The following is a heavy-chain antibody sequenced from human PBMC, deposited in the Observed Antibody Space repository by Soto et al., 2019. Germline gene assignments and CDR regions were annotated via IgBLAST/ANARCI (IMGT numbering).Heavy chain of an antibody. V-gene: IGHV3-66*01. CDR1: GFTVSSNY. Sequence: GGSLRLSCAASGFTVSSNYMSWVRQAPGKGLEWVSVIYSGGSTYYADSVKGRFTISRDNSKNTLYLQMNSLRAEDTAVYYCARVAFGSGVLGTYYYYYYMDVWGKGTTVTVSS. CDR3: ARVAFGSGVLGTYYYYYYMDV. D-gene: IGHD3-10*01. J-gene: IGHJ6*03. CDR2: IYSGGST.